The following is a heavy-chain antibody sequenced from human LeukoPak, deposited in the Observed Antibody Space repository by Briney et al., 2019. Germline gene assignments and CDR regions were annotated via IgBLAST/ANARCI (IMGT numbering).Heavy chain of an antibody. Sequence: GGSLRLSFVASGFTFRIYSMNWVRQAPGKGLEWVASMSSSSSFITYADSIKGRFTISRDNAKNSLYLQMNSLRAEDTAVYYCVKNRQSSSSDFDYWGQGTLVTVSS. D-gene: IGHD6-6*01. J-gene: IGHJ4*02. CDR1: GFTFRIYS. V-gene: IGHV3-21*06. CDR2: MSSSSSFI. CDR3: VKNRQSSSSDFDY.